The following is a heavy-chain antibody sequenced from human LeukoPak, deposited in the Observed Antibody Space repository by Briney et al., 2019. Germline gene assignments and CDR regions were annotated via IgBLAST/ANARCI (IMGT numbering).Heavy chain of an antibody. CDR2: MNPNSGNT. CDR3: ARGAYSGCSDY. D-gene: IGHD1-26*01. CDR1: GYTFTSYD. Sequence: ASVKVSCKASGYTFTSYDINWVRQATGQGREWMGWMNPNSGNTGYAQKFQGRVTMTRDTSISTAYMELSRLRSDDTAVYYCARGAYSGCSDYWGQGTLVTVSS. V-gene: IGHV1-8*02. J-gene: IGHJ4*02.